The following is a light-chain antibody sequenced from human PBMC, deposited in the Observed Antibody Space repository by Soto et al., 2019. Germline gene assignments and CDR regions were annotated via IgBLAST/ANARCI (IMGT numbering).Light chain of an antibody. V-gene: IGLV1-44*01. CDR2: TNN. Sequence: QLVLTQPPSASGTPGQRVTISCSGSGSNIGTNSVYWYQQLPGAAPKLLIYTNNRRPSGVPDRFSASKSGTSDSLAISGLQSEDEGDYSCAAWDDSLNGLVFGGGTKLTVL. J-gene: IGLJ2*01. CDR3: AAWDDSLNGLV. CDR1: GSNIGTNS.